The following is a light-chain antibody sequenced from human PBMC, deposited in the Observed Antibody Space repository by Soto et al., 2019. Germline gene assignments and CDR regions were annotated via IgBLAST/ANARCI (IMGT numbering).Light chain of an antibody. J-gene: IGKJ4*01. V-gene: IGKV3-15*01. Sequence: EIVMTQSPATLSVSPGERVTLSCRASQSVSRNLAWYQQIPGQAPRLLIYGASTRATGIPARFSGSGSGTEFTLTISLLQSEXXAVXXXXQXXXWPPLAFGGGTKVEIK. CDR3: XQXXXWPPLA. CDR2: GAS. CDR1: QSVSRN.